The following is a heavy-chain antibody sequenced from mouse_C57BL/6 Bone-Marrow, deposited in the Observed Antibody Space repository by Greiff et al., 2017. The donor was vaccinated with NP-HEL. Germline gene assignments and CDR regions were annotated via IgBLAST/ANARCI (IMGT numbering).Heavy chain of an antibody. J-gene: IGHJ3*01. V-gene: IGHV1-72*01. CDR1: GYTFTSYW. Sequence: QVQLQQPGAELVKPGASVKLSCKASGYTFTSYWMHWVKQRPGRGLEWIGRIDPNSGGTKYNEKFKSKATLTVDKPSSTAYMQLSSLTSEDSAVYYCATSSPVELGEGVWFAYWGQGTLVTVSA. CDR2: IDPNSGGT. CDR3: ATSSPVELGEGVWFAY. D-gene: IGHD4-1*01.